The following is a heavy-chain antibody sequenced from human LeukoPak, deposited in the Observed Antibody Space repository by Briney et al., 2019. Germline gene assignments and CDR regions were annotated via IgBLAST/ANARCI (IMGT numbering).Heavy chain of an antibody. V-gene: IGHV3-30*18. Sequence: GGSLRLSCAASGFTFSSYGMHWVRQAPGKGLEWVAVISYDGSNKYYADSVKGRFTISRDNSKNTMYLQMNRLRAEDTAVYYCAKDFTHIVVVTASRTGYYGMDVWGQGTTVTVS. CDR1: GFTFSSYG. D-gene: IGHD2-21*02. J-gene: IGHJ6*02. CDR2: ISYDGSNK. CDR3: AKDFTHIVVVTASRTGYYGMDV.